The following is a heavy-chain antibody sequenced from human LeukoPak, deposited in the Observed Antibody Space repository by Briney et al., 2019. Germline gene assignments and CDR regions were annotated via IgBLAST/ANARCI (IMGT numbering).Heavy chain of an antibody. CDR2: IIPIFGTA. Sequence: ASVKVSRKASGGTFSSYAISWVRQAPGQGLEWMGGIIPIFGTANYAQKFQGRVTITADESTSTAYKELSSLRSEDTAVYYCARVSSPGVYSNYDYYYYGMDVWGQGTTVTVSS. CDR1: GGTFSSYA. V-gene: IGHV1-69*13. D-gene: IGHD4-11*01. J-gene: IGHJ6*02. CDR3: ARVSSPGVYSNYDYYYYGMDV.